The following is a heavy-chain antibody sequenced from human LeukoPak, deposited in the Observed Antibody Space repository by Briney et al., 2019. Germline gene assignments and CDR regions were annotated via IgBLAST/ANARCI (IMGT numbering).Heavy chain of an antibody. D-gene: IGHD1-26*01. CDR1: GFSFSDYS. CDR2: ISRGSRHV. Sequence: PGGSLRLSCTASGFSFSDYSMNWVRQAPGKGLEWVSSISRGSRHVYHADSLEGRFTISRDDAKNTLYLQMNSLRVDDMAIYYCVRDLRRVGATTAYLHQWGQGTLVTVSS. J-gene: IGHJ1*01. V-gene: IGHV3-21*01. CDR3: VRDLRRVGATTAYLHQ.